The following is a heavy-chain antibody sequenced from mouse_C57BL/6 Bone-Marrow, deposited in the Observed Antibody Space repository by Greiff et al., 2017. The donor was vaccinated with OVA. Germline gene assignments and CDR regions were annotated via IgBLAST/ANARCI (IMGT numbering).Heavy chain of an antibody. Sequence: DVKLVESGGGLVKPGGSLKLSCAASGFTFSDYGMHWVRQAPEKGLEWVAYISSGSSTIYYADTVKGRFTISRDHAKNTLFLQMTSLRSEDTAMYYCARDGYYYFDYWGKGTTLTVSS. V-gene: IGHV5-17*01. CDR1: GFTFSDYG. CDR2: ISSGSSTI. J-gene: IGHJ2*01. CDR3: ARDGYYYFDY. D-gene: IGHD2-3*01.